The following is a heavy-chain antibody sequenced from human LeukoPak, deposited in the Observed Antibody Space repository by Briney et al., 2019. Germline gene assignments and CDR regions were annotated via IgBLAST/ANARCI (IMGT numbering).Heavy chain of an antibody. J-gene: IGHJ4*02. CDR1: GGSISSSSYY. CDR2: IYYSGST. D-gene: IGHD5-24*01. V-gene: IGHV4-39*07. Sequence: PSETLSLTCTVSGGSISSSSYYWGWIRQPPGKGLEWIGSIYYSGSTYYNPSLKSRVTISVDTSKNQFSLKLSSVTAADTAVYYCARGGGGDGYNFAYWGQGTLVTVSS. CDR3: ARGGGGDGYNFAY.